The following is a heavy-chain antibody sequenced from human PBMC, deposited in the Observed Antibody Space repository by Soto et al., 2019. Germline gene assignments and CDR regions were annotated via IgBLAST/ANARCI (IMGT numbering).Heavy chain of an antibody. J-gene: IGHJ4*02. V-gene: IGHV3-30*18. CDR1: GFTFSSYG. Sequence: ESGGGVVQPGRSLRLSCAASGFTFSSYGMHWVRQAPGKGLEWVAVISYDGSNKYYADSVKGRFTISRDNSKNTLYLQMNSLRAEDTAVYYCAKDLNYYGSGSLFDYWGQGTLVTVSS. D-gene: IGHD3-10*01. CDR3: AKDLNYYGSGSLFDY. CDR2: ISYDGSNK.